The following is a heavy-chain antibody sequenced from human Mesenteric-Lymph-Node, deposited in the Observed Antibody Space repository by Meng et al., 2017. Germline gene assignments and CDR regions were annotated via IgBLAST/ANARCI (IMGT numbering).Heavy chain of an antibody. CDR1: GGTFNTYA. Sequence: SVKVSCKASGGTFNTYAISWVRQAPGQGLEWMGGIIPVFGTPYYAQKFQGRIAITADESTSTAYMQLSSLRSEDTAVYYCACSGNSTGWYGLAYWGQGTLVTVSS. J-gene: IGHJ4*02. D-gene: IGHD6-19*01. CDR2: IIPVFGTP. CDR3: ACSGNSTGWYGLAY. V-gene: IGHV1-69*13.